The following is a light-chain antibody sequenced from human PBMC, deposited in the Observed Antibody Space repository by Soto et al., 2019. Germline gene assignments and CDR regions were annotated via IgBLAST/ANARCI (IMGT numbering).Light chain of an antibody. CDR1: QNVNAK. J-gene: IGKJ1*01. CDR2: CAS. CDR3: QQYNTWLWT. V-gene: IGKV3-15*01. Sequence: EVVMTQSPATLSVSPGDRATLSCRASQNVNAKLAWYQQKPGQAPRLLIHCASTRATGIPARFSGSGFGTDFNLAISRLQSEDFAVYYCQQYNTWLWTFGQGTKVEGK.